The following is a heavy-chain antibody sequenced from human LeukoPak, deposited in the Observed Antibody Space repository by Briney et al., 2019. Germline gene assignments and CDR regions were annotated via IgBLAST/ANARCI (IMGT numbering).Heavy chain of an antibody. CDR3: ASLGRSYSSGYYYPFDY. V-gene: IGHV4-39*07. J-gene: IGHJ4*02. Sequence: PSETLSLTCTVSGGSISSSSYYWGWIRQPPGKGLEWIGSIYYSGSTYYNPSLKSRVTISVDTSKNQFSLKLSSVTAADTAVYYCASLGRSYSSGYYYPFDYWGQGTLVTVSS. CDR2: IYYSGST. D-gene: IGHD3-22*01. CDR1: GGSISSSSYY.